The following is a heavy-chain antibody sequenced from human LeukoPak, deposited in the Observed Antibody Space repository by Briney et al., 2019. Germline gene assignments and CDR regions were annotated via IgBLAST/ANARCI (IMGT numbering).Heavy chain of an antibody. CDR3: AGHHPRNTVDF. Sequence: PSETLSLTCTVSGGSISSYYWSWIRQPPGKGLEWIAYISDIGSIDYNPSLKSRVTISLDTSKNQFSLKLSSVTAADTAVYYCAGHHPRNTVDFWGQGTLVTVSS. CDR2: ISDIGSI. V-gene: IGHV4-59*08. CDR1: GGSISSYY. J-gene: IGHJ4*02. D-gene: IGHD2/OR15-2a*01.